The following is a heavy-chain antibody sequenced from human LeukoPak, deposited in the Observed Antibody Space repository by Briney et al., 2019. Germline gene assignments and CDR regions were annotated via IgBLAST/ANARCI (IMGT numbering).Heavy chain of an antibody. CDR1: GYSFTTYA. CDR2: INTNTGNP. V-gene: IGHV7-4-1*02. CDR3: ARSSIAVAFDY. Sequence: ASVKVSCTAAGYSFTTYAMNWVRQAPGQGLEWMGWINTNTGNPTYAQGFTGRFVFSLDTSVSTAYLQISSLKAEDTAVYYCARSSIAVAFDYWGQGTLVTVSS. J-gene: IGHJ4*02. D-gene: IGHD6-19*01.